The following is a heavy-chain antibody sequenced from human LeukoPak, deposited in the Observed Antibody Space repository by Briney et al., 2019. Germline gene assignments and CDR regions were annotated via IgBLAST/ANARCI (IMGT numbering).Heavy chain of an antibody. J-gene: IGHJ4*02. D-gene: IGHD3-10*01. CDR2: IIPIFGTA. Sequence: SVKVSCKASGGTFSSYAISWVRQAPGQGLEWMGGIIPIFGTANYAQKFQGRVTITADESTSTAYMELSSLRSEDTAVYYCARRIPTMVGFDYWGQGTLVTVSS. CDR1: GGTFSSYA. V-gene: IGHV1-69*01. CDR3: ARRIPTMVGFDY.